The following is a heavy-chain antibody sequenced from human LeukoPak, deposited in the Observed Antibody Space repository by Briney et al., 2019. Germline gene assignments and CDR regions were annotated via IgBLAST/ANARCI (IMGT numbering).Heavy chain of an antibody. CDR2: ISSSSSYI. CDR3: ASIPGDSSALDAFDI. CDR1: GFTFSSYS. Sequence: PGGSLRLSCAVSGFTFSSYSMNWVRQAPGKGLEWVSSISSSSSYIYYADSVKGRFTISRDNAKNSLYLQMNSLRAEDTAVYYCASIPGDSSALDAFDIWGQGTMVTVSS. V-gene: IGHV3-21*01. D-gene: IGHD3-22*01. J-gene: IGHJ3*02.